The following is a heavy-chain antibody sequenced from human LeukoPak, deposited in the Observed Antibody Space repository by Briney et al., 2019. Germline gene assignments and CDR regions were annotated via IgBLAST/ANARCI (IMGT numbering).Heavy chain of an antibody. V-gene: IGHV3-21*04. CDR3: AKDYYDSSGYPRPYYFDY. D-gene: IGHD3-22*01. CDR1: GFTFSSYS. J-gene: IGHJ4*02. CDR2: ISSSSSYI. Sequence: PGGSLRLSCAASGFTFSSYSMNWVRQAPGKGLEWVSSISSSSSYIYYADSVKGRFTISRDNSKNTLYLQMNSLRAEDTAVYYCAKDYYDSSGYPRPYYFDYWGQGTLVTVSS.